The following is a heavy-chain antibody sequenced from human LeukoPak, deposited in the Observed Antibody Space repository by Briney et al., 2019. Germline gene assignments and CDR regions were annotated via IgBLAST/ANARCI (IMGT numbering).Heavy chain of an antibody. J-gene: IGHJ6*02. V-gene: IGHV3-30*02. CDR1: GFTFSSYG. Sequence: GGSLRLSCAASGFTFSSYGMHWVRQAPGKGLEWVAFIRYDGSNKYYADSVKGRFTITRDNSKNTLYLQMNSLRAEDTAVYYCAKGGTWGPYYYYGMDVWGQGTTVTVSS. CDR3: AKGGTWGPYYYYGMDV. CDR2: IRYDGSNK. D-gene: IGHD7-27*01.